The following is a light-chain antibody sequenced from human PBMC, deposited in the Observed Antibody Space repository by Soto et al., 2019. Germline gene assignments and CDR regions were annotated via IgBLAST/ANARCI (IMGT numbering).Light chain of an antibody. V-gene: IGLV2-8*01. Sequence: QSALTQPPSASGSPGQSVTISCTGTSSDVGGYNYVSWYQQHPGKAPKLMIYEVSKRPSGVPDRFSGSKSGNTASLTVSWLQAEDEADYYCSSYAGNNNLIFGGGTKGTVL. J-gene: IGLJ2*01. CDR2: EVS. CDR1: SSDVGGYNY. CDR3: SSYAGNNNLI.